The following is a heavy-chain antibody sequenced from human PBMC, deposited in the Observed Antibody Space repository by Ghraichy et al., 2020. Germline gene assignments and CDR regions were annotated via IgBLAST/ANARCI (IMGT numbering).Heavy chain of an antibody. CDR1: EFYFKNFG. CDR2: ISGSGATI. V-gene: IGHV3-48*02. J-gene: IGHJ4*02. D-gene: IGHD6-13*01. Sequence: GGSLRLSCAASEFYFKNFGMNWVRQAPGKGLEWVAFISGSGATIYYADSVKGRFTISRDNAKNSVYLQMNSLRDEDTGVFYCARDLLVAAGRMGFDFWGQGTLVTVSS. CDR3: ARDLLVAAGRMGFDF.